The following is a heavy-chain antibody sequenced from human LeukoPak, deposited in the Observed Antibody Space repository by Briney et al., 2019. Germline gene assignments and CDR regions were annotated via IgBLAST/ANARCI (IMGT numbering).Heavy chain of an antibody. CDR3: ARDLAVADFDY. V-gene: IGHV1-69*06. Sequence: ASVKVSCKASVGTFSSYAISWVRQAPGQGLEWMGGIIPIFGTANYAQKFQGRVTITADKSTSTAYMELRSLRSDDTAVYYCARDLAVADFDYWGQGTLVTVSS. CDR2: IIPIFGTA. CDR1: VGTFSSYA. D-gene: IGHD6-19*01. J-gene: IGHJ4*02.